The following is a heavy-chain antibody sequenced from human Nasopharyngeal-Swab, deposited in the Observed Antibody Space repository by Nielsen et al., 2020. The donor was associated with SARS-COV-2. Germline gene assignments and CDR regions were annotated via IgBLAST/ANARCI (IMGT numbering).Heavy chain of an antibody. CDR1: GFTVSSNY. J-gene: IGHJ3*02. CDR3: ARSRYSSSWYGDDAFDI. D-gene: IGHD6-13*01. CDR2: IYSGGST. Sequence: GGSLRLSCAASGFTVSSNYMSWVRQAPGKGLEWVSVIYSGGSTYYADSVKGRFTISRDSSNNTLYLQMNSLRAEDTAVYYCARSRYSSSWYGDDAFDIWGQGTMVIVSS. V-gene: IGHV3-53*01.